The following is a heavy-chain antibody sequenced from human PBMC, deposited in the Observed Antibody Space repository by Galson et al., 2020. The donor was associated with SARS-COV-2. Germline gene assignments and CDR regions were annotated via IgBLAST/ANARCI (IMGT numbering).Heavy chain of an antibody. CDR1: GDSTFGGGDS. J-gene: IGHJ4*02. CDR2: IYQSRST. CDR3: ASGRMWMNFDI. V-gene: IGHV4-30-2*01. D-gene: IGHD5-12*01. Sequence: SETLSLTCTVSGDSTFGGGDSWSWVRQPPGKGLEWIAYIYQSRSTSYNPSLESRVTISADRWDQFSLRMSSVTAADTAVYFCASGRMWMNFDIWGPGILVTVSS.